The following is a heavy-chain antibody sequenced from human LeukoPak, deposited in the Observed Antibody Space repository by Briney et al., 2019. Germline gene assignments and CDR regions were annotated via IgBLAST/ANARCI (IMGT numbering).Heavy chain of an antibody. V-gene: IGHV3-23*01. CDR1: GFTFSNYA. Sequence: GGSLRLSCAASGFTFSNYAMTWVRQAPGKGLEWVSGMSSGTGSTYYADPVKGRFTISRDNSKNTLYLQMNSLRAEDTAVYYCAKHAGSYYYYSMDVWGQGTTVTVSS. CDR2: MSSGTGST. D-gene: IGHD3-10*01. J-gene: IGHJ6*02. CDR3: AKHAGSYYYYSMDV.